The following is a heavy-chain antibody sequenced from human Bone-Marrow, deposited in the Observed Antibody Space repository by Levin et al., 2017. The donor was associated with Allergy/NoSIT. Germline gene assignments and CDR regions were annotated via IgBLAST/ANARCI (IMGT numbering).Heavy chain of an antibody. Sequence: SETLSLTCTVSGASMTSHYWSWIRQSPGKGLEWIGNFYYTGSTKYNPSLKSRVTISGDTSKRTFSLQVTSVTAADTAIYYCTREVDTSMVPNWFGPWGQGALVTVSS. V-gene: IGHV4-59*11. CDR2: FYYTGST. CDR3: TREVDTSMVPNWFGP. CDR1: GASMTSHY. J-gene: IGHJ5*02. D-gene: IGHD5-18*01.